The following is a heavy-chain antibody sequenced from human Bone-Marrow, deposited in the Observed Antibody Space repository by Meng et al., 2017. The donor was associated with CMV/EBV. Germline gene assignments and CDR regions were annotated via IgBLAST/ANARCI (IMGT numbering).Heavy chain of an antibody. CDR3: ARDFRFGELRYYYYGMDV. CDR2: IYHSGST. V-gene: IGHV4-4*02. D-gene: IGHD3-10*01. CDR1: GGSISSSNW. J-gene: IGHJ6*02. Sequence: SETLSLTCAVSGGSISSSNWWSWVRQPPGKGLEWIGEIYHSGSTNYNPSLKSRVTISVDKSKNQFSLKLSSVTAADTAVYYCARDFRFGELRYYYYGMDVWGQGTTVTVSS.